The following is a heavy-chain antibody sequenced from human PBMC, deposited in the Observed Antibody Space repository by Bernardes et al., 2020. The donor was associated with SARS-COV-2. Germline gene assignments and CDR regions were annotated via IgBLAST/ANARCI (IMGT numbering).Heavy chain of an antibody. CDR3: AKGYSNIFDI. D-gene: IGHD6-13*01. CDR1: GYTFISYD. CDR2: ITPTSGGT. Sequence: AAGKDSCKASGYTFISYDINWVRQAPGQGLEWMGWITPTSGGTAYAQKFQGRVTMTRDTSISTAYMELSGLKSDDTAIYYCAKGYSNIFDIWGQGTMVTVSS. V-gene: IGHV1-2*02. J-gene: IGHJ3*02.